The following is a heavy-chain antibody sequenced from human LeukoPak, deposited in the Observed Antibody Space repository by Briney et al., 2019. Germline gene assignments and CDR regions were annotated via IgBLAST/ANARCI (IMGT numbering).Heavy chain of an antibody. CDR1: GGSTSSYN. J-gene: IGHJ6*02. V-gene: IGHV4-59*08. CDR3: ARHGSPGVVPAAARYGMDV. CDR2: IYYSGST. Sequence: SETLSLTCTVSGGSTSSYNWSWIRQPPGKGLEWIGYIYYSGSTNYNPSLKSRVTISVDTSKNQFSLKLSSVTAADTAVYYCARHGSPGVVPAAARYGMDVWGQGTTVTVSS. D-gene: IGHD2-2*01.